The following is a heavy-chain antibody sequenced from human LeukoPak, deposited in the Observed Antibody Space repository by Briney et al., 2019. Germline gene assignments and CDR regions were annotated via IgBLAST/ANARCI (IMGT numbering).Heavy chain of an antibody. J-gene: IGHJ5*02. V-gene: IGHV3-21*01. CDR1: GFTFSSYN. CDR2: ISSSSDYI. D-gene: IGHD2/OR15-2a*01. Sequence: EGSLRLSCAASGFTFSSYNMNWVRQAPGKGLEWVSSISSSSDYIYYADSVKGRFTISRDNAKNSLYLQMKSLRAEDTAVYYCARGKTSQNIVTRKTYNWFDPWGQGTLDTVSS. CDR3: ARGKTSQNIVTRKTYNWFDP.